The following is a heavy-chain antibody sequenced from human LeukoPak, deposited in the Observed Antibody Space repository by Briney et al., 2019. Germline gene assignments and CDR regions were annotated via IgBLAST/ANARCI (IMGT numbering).Heavy chain of an antibody. J-gene: IGHJ6*02. CDR3: ARDRPGSMDV. D-gene: IGHD3-10*01. V-gene: IGHV3-48*01. Sequence: GGSLRLSCAASGFTFSSYAMSWVRQAPGKGLEWVSYISSVSSNIDYADSVKGRFTISRDNVKSSLYLQMNSLRAEDTAVYYCARDRPGSMDVWGQGTTVTVSS. CDR2: ISSVSSNI. CDR1: GFTFSSYA.